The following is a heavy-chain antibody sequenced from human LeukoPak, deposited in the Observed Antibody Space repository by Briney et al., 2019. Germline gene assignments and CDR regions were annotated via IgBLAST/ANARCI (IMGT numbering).Heavy chain of an antibody. CDR1: GGSITNYY. CDR2: IYHTGST. Sequence: SETLSLTCTVSGGSITNYYWSWVRQPPGQGLEWIAYIYHTGSTNYNPSLKSRVTISIDTSKNQFSLNLSSVTAADTAIYYCARGPTRYYFDYWGQGTLVTVS. CDR3: ARGPTRYYFDY. V-gene: IGHV4-59*01. J-gene: IGHJ4*02.